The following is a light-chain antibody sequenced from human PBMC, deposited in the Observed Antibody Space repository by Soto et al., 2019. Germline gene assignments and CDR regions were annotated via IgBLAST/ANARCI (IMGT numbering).Light chain of an antibody. CDR1: QSVSSNF. J-gene: IGKJ1*01. CDR2: GAS. CDR3: QQYGSSPPWT. V-gene: IGKV3-20*01. Sequence: EIVLTQSPGTLSLSPGERATLSCRASQSVSSNFLAWYQQKPGQAPRLLIYGASSRATGIPDRFSGSGSGTDFTLTISRREPEDFAVSYCQQYGSSPPWTFGQGAKVEI.